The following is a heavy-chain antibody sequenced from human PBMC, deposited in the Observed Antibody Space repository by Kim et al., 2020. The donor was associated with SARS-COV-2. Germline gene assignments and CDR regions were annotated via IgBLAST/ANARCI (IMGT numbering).Heavy chain of an antibody. V-gene: IGHV4-59*13. J-gene: IGHJ4*02. CDR3: ARGVAAGTKLDY. CDR1: GGSISSYY. Sequence: SETLSLTCTVSGGSISSYYWSWIRQPPGKGLEWIGYIYYSGSTNYNPSLKSRVTISVDTSKNQFSLKLSSVTAADTAVYYCARGVAAGTKLDYWGQGTLVTVSS. CDR2: IYYSGST. D-gene: IGHD6-13*01.